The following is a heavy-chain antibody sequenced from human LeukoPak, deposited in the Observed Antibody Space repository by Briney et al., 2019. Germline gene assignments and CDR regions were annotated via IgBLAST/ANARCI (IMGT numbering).Heavy chain of an antibody. J-gene: IGHJ3*02. CDR3: ARVRDGYNDAYDI. V-gene: IGHV1-46*01. CDR2: IGGST. CDR1: GYTFSNYY. D-gene: IGHD5-24*01. Sequence: GASVKVSCKASGYTFSNYYIHWVRQAPGQGLEWMGIIGGSTNYAQKFQGRVTMTRDTSTSTVYMELGSLRSEDTAVYYCARVRDGYNDAYDIWGQGTMVTVHS.